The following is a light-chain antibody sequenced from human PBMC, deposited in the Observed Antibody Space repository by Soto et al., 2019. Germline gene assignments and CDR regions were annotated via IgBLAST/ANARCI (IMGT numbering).Light chain of an antibody. V-gene: IGKV3-20*01. CDR1: QSVSSNY. J-gene: IGKJ4*01. Sequence: EIVLTQSPGTLSLSPGERVTLSCRASQSVSSNYLAWYQQKPGQAPRLLIYSASSRATGIPDRFSGSGSGTDFTLTIHRLEPEDFAVYYCQQYGGSPRVTFGGGNKVEIK. CDR3: QQYGGSPRVT. CDR2: SAS.